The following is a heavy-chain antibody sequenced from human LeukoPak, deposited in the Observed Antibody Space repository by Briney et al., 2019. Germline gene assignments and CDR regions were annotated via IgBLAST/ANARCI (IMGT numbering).Heavy chain of an antibody. CDR2: ISDSGGST. D-gene: IGHD3-10*01. Sequence: GGSLRLSCAAAGLTFSNYAMSWVRQAPGKGLEWVSGISDSGGSTHYADSVEGRFTISRDNSKNTLYLQMNSLRAEDTAVYYCAKDPLRGVRDWLDPWGQGTLVTVSS. V-gene: IGHV3-23*01. CDR3: AKDPLRGVRDWLDP. J-gene: IGHJ5*02. CDR1: GLTFSNYA.